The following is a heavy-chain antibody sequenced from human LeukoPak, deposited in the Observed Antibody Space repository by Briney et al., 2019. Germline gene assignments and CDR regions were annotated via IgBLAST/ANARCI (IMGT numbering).Heavy chain of an antibody. CDR3: ARVRWNDYGDYRFDY. V-gene: IGHV1-18*01. CDR1: GYTFTSYG. D-gene: IGHD4-17*01. Sequence: GASVKVSCKASGYTFTSYGISWVRQAPGQGLEWMGWISAYNGNTNYAQKLQGRVTMTTDTSTSTAYMELRSLRSDDTAVYYCARVRWNDYGDYRFDYRGQGTLVTVSS. CDR2: ISAYNGNT. J-gene: IGHJ4*02.